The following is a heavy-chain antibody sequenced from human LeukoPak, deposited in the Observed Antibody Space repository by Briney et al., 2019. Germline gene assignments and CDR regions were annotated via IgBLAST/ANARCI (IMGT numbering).Heavy chain of an antibody. D-gene: IGHD6-19*01. V-gene: IGHV4-39*07. CDR1: GDSISSSSYD. CDR2: IYYCRLS. Sequence: SETLSLTCTVSGDSISSSSYDWGWVRQPPGKGLEWIGTIYYCRLSYYNPSLKPPFTISLHTSKTQFSLKLSSVTAADTAVYYCARLAVAGTAWWFDPWGQGTLVTVSS. CDR3: ARLAVAGTAWWFDP. J-gene: IGHJ5*02.